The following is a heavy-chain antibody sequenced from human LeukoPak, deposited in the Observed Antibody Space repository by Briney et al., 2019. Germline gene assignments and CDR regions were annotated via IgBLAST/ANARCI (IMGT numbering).Heavy chain of an antibody. CDR2: IKGDGIST. J-gene: IGHJ4*02. CDR3: AKDLDIVVPRAFDY. CDR1: GFYFSSNW. Sequence: PGGSLRLSCAASGFYFSSNWMHWVRHAPGQGLVWVSRIKGDGISTNYADSVKGRFTISRDNSKNTLYLQMSSLRAEDTAVYYCAKDLDIVVPRAFDYWGQGTLVTVSS. V-gene: IGHV3-74*01. D-gene: IGHD2-15*01.